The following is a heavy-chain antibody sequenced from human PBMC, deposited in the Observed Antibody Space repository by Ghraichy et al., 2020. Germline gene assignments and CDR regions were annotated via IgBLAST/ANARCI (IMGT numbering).Heavy chain of an antibody. V-gene: IGHV3-23*01. CDR2: ISGSGGST. CDR1: GFTFSSYA. Sequence: GGSLRLSCAASGFTFSSYAMSWVRQAPGKGLEWVSAISGSGGSTYYADSVKGRFTISRDNSKNTLYLQMNSLRAEDTAVYYCASPTADCSSTSCYHRYYYDYYGMDVWGQGTTVTVSS. CDR3: ASPTADCSSTSCYHRYYYDYYGMDV. J-gene: IGHJ6*02. D-gene: IGHD2-2*01.